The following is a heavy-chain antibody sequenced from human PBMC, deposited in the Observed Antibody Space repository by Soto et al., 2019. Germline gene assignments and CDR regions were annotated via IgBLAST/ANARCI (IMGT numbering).Heavy chain of an antibody. J-gene: IGHJ6*02. V-gene: IGHV3-21*01. CDR2: ISSSSSYI. Sequence: EVQLVESGGGLVKPGGSLRLSCAASGFTFSSYSMNWVRQAPGKGLEWVSSISSSSSYIYYADSVKGRFTISRDNAKNYLYLQMNGLRAGDKAVYYCARGEGGTYYDFWGGYDRGWDYYYGMDVWGQGTTVTVSS. D-gene: IGHD3-3*01. CDR1: GFTFSSYS. CDR3: ARGEGGTYYDFWGGYDRGWDYYYGMDV.